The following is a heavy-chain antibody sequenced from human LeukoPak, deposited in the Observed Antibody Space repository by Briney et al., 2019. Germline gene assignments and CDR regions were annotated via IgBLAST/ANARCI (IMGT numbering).Heavy chain of an antibody. V-gene: IGHV3-23*01. CDR2: IISSGGVT. D-gene: IGHD3-22*01. CDR3: ARVRVTTTFYYYYYMDV. CDR1: GFPFSSYA. J-gene: IGHJ6*03. Sequence: PGGSLRLSCAASGFPFSSYAMSWVRQAPGKGLEWVSSIISSGGVTYYADSVKGRFTISRDNSKNTLYLQMNSLRAEDTAVYYCARVRVTTTFYYYYYMDVWGKGTTVTISS.